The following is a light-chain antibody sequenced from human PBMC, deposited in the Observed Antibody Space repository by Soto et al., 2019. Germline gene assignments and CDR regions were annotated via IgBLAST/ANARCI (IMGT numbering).Light chain of an antibody. J-gene: IGKJ4*01. V-gene: IGKV3-20*01. CDR1: QSVSSSY. CDR2: GAS. Sequence: EIVLTQSPGTLSLSPGERATLSCRASQSVSSSYLAWYQQKPGQAPRLLIYGASSRATGIPDRLSGSGPGTDFTLTISRLEPEDFAVYYCRQYGSSPPLTFGGGTKVDIK. CDR3: RQYGSSPPLT.